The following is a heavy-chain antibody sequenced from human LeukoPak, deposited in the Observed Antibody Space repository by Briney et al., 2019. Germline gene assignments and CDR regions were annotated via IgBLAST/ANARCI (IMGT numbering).Heavy chain of an antibody. J-gene: IGHJ3*01. CDR3: ARILDRDA. V-gene: IGHV4-4*07. CDR1: GGPMSDSY. Sequence: NPSETLSLTCTVSGGPMSDSYWYWIRHFAATGMEWIGRIHAIGSTNYNPSLKSRVIISLDTSKNQFSPSLSAVTAADTATYYCARILDRDAWGQGTLVTVSP. CDR2: IHAIGST. D-gene: IGHD3-22*01.